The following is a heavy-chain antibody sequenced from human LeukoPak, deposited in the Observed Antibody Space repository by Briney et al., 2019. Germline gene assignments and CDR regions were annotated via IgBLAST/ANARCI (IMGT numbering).Heavy chain of an antibody. D-gene: IGHD6-19*01. J-gene: IGHJ5*02. CDR2: ISNSSSTI. CDR3: ARGIGGSGWLNWFDP. Sequence: GGSLRLSCAASGFTFSSYSMNWVRQAPGKGLEWVSYISNSSSTIYYADSVKGRFTISRDNAKNSLYLQMNSLRDGDTAVYYCARGIGGSGWLNWFDPWGQGTLVTVSS. V-gene: IGHV3-48*02. CDR1: GFTFSSYS.